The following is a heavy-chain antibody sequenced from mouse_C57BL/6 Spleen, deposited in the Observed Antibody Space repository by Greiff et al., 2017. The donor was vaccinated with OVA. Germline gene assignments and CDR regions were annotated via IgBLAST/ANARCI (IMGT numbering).Heavy chain of an antibody. CDR1: GFSLTSYA. CDR3: ARNYGDYYGSSYLYAMDY. V-gene: IGHV2-9-1*01. CDR2: IWTGGGT. D-gene: IGHD1-1*01. J-gene: IGHJ4*01. Sequence: VQLQESGPGLVAPSQSLSITCTVSGFSLTSYAISWVRQPPGKGLEWLGVIWTGGGTNYNSALKSRLSLSKDNSKSQVFLKMNSLQTDDTARYYCARNYGDYYGSSYLYAMDYWGQGTSVTVSS.